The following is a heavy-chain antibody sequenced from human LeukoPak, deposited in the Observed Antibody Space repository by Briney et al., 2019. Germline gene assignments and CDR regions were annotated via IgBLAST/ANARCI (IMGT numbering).Heavy chain of an antibody. D-gene: IGHD1-14*01. J-gene: IGHJ5*02. CDR1: GGTFSSYA. V-gene: IGHV1-69*13. CDR2: IIPIFGTA. Sequence: GASVKVSCKASGGTFSSYAISWVRQAPGQGPEWMGGIIPIFGTANYAQKFQGRVTITADESTSTAYMELSSLRADDTAVYYCKSRTTWGQGTLVTVSS. CDR3: KSRTT.